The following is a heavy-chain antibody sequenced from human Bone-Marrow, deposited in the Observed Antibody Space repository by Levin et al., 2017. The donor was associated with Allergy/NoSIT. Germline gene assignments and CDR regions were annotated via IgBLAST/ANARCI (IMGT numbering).Heavy chain of an antibody. J-gene: IGHJ4*02. CDR3: VRDSKSRRWDS. V-gene: IGHV3-74*01. D-gene: IGHD4-23*01. CDR1: GFTVTNYW. Sequence: GGSLRLSCTASGFTVTNYWMHWVRQAPGKGLMWVSHIHSDGTSTTYADSVKGRFTISRDNAKNTLYLQMNSLRAEDTAVYFCVRDSKSRRWDSWGQGTLVTVSS. CDR2: IHSDGTST.